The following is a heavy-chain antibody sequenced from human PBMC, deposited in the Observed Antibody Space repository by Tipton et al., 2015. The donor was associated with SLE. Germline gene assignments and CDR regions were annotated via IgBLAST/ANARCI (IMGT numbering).Heavy chain of an antibody. Sequence: TLSLTCTVSGGSISSSNYYWGWIRQPPGKGLEWIGNIYYSGSTYCNPSLKSRVTISVDTSKNQFSLKLNSVTAADTAVFYCAREKSGHGYFDSWGQGSLVTVSS. CDR2: IYYSGST. J-gene: IGHJ4*02. CDR3: AREKSGHGYFDS. V-gene: IGHV4-39*07. D-gene: IGHD5-12*01. CDR1: GGSISSSNYY.